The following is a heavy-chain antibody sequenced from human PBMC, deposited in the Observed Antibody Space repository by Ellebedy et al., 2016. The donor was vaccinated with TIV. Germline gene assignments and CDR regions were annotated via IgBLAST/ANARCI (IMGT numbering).Heavy chain of an antibody. V-gene: IGHV3-74*01. CDR1: GFTFSNYW. J-gene: IGHJ4*02. CDR2: INSDGSTT. D-gene: IGHD4-17*01. CDR3: ARGLRYGDYEY. Sequence: GESLKISCAASGFTFSNYWMHWVRQAPGKGLVWVSRINSDGSTTSYADSVKGRFTISRDNAKNTLYLQMNSLRAEDTAVYYCARGLRYGDYEYWGQGTLVTVSS.